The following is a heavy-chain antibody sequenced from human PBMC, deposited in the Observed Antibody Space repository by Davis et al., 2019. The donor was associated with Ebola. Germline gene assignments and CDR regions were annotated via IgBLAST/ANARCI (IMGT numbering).Heavy chain of an antibody. CDR2: LNSDGSTT. CDR3: ARDRGMNLDV. D-gene: IGHD3-16*01. CDR1: GFTFSSYW. Sequence: HTGGSLRLSCAAPGFTFSSYWLHWVRQAPGKGLVWISILNSDGSTTRYADSVKGRFTISRDNAKNTLYLQMNSLRAEDTAVYYCARDRGMNLDVWGQGTAVTVSS. V-gene: IGHV3-74*01. J-gene: IGHJ6*02.